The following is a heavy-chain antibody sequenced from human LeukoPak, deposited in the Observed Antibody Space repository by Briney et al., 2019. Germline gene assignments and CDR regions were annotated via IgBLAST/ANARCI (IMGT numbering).Heavy chain of an antibody. V-gene: IGHV4-34*01. J-gene: IGHJ3*02. CDR2: INHSGST. Sequence: SETLSLTCAVYGGSFSGYYWSWIRQPPGKGLEWIGEINHSGSTNYNPSLKSRVTISVDTSKNQSSLKLSSVTAADTAVYYCARYQGTYYYDSSGYRNDAFDIWGQGTMVTVSS. CDR1: GGSFSGYY. CDR3: ARYQGTYYYDSSGYRNDAFDI. D-gene: IGHD3-22*01.